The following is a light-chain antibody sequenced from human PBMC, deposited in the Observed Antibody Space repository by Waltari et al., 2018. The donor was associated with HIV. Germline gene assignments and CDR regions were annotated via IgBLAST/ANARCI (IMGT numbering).Light chain of an antibody. V-gene: IGKV1-39*01. J-gene: IGKJ1*01. Sequence: IELTHSPTSLFGYVEGTVIIPCRASQSISTYLNWYQKKGDKAPKLLIFVSSNLESGVPSRFSGSGSGTEFTLIISSLQPEDFASYFCQQCYSVPWTFGQGTKVEI. CDR1: QSISTY. CDR2: VSS. CDR3: QQCYSVPWT.